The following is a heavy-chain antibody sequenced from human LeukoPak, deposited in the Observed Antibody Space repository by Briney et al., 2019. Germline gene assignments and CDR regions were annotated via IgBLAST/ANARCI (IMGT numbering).Heavy chain of an antibody. J-gene: IGHJ4*02. CDR1: GFTFSSYA. Sequence: GGSLRLSCAASGFTFSSYAMHWVRQAPGKGLEWVAVISYDGSNKYYADSVKGRFTISRDNSKNTLYLQMNSLRAEDTAVYYCGRDMTLIAAAGPIDYWGQGTLVTVSS. D-gene: IGHD6-13*01. V-gene: IGHV3-30-3*01. CDR3: GRDMTLIAAAGPIDY. CDR2: ISYDGSNK.